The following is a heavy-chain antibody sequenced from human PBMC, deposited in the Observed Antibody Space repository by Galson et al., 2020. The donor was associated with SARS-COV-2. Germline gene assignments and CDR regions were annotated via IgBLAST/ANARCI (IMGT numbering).Heavy chain of an antibody. Sequence: GGSLRLSCAVSGFTLSSYAMHWVRQAPGKGLEWVAVIWYDGSNQYYADSVKGRFIISRDNSKNTLNLQMNSLRAEDTAVYYCAKGWMYYYYGMDVWGQGTTVTVTS. J-gene: IGHJ6*02. CDR3: AKGWMYYYYGMDV. CDR2: IWYDGSNQ. CDR1: GFTLSSYA. D-gene: IGHD2-2*03. V-gene: IGHV3-33*06.